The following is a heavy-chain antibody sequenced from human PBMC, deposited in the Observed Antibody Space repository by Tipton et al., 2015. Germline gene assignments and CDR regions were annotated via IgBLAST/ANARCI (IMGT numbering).Heavy chain of an antibody. CDR1: GFSFSDYA. CDR2: ISGNGMIT. J-gene: IGHJ4*02. D-gene: IGHD3-3*01. CDR3: VKDEVGVIRPPYNFDQ. Sequence: GSLRLSCSASGFSFSDYAIHWVRQAPGKGLDYVSVISGNGMITYYRDSVEGRVTVSRDNSKNTVYLQMSGLRVEDSAVYYCVKDEVGVIRPPYNFDQWGQGTLVIVSS. V-gene: IGHV3-64D*08.